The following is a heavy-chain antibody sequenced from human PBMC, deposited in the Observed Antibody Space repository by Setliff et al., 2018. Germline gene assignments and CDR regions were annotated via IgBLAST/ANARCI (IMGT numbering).Heavy chain of an antibody. J-gene: IGHJ5*02. D-gene: IGHD3-22*01. Sequence: SETLSLTCTVSGGSISSSNYYWGWIRQPPGKGLEWIGSTFYSGSSFYNPPLKSRVTLSVDTSKNQFSLTLSSVTAADTAVYYCAGDRGVYYYESSGHYSAVMETPLDPWGQGTLVTVSS. V-gene: IGHV4-39*07. CDR3: AGDRGVYYYESSGHYSAVMETPLDP. CDR1: GGSISSSNYY. CDR2: TFYSGSS.